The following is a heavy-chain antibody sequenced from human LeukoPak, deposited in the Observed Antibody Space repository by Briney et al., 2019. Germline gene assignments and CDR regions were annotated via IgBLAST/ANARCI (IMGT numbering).Heavy chain of an antibody. CDR1: GGTFSSYA. CDR2: INPSGGST. V-gene: IGHV1-46*01. D-gene: IGHD6-19*01. CDR3: ARGYPSEYSSGWYL. Sequence: ASVKVSCKASGGTFSSYAISWVRQAPGQGLEWMGIINPSGGSTSCAQKFQGRVTMTRDTSTSTVYMELSSLRSEDTAVYYCARGYPSEYSSGWYLWGQGTLSPSPQ. J-gene: IGHJ4*02.